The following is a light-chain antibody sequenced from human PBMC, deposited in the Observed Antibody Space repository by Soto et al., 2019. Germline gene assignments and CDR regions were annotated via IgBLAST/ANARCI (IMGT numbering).Light chain of an antibody. CDR2: GAS. CDR1: QSISNY. V-gene: IGKV1-39*01. CDR3: HQTYSNPRA. Sequence: DIQMTQSPSSLSASVGDRVTLTCRASQSISNYLNWYQQKPGEAPKLLIYGASSLQSGVPSRFSGSGSGTDFTLTISSLQHADFVTYYCHQTYSNPRAFGQGTKVEI. J-gene: IGKJ1*01.